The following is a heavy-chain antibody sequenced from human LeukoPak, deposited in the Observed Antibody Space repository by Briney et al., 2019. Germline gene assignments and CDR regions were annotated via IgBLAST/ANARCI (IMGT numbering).Heavy chain of an antibody. CDR1: GYTFTSYG. J-gene: IGHJ4*02. D-gene: IGHD6-13*01. CDR2: ISAYNGHT. CDR3: AELGAAAGIGFDY. V-gene: IGHV1-18*01. Sequence: ASVKVSCKGSGYTFTSYGISWVRQAPGQGLEWMGWISAYNGHTNYVQKFQGRVTMTTDTSTSTVYMELRSLRLDDTAVYYCAELGAAAGIGFDYWGQGTLVTVSS.